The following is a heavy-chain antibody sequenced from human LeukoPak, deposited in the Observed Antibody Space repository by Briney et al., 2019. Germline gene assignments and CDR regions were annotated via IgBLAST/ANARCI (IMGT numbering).Heavy chain of an antibody. Sequence: GGSLRLSCSASGFTFTNYAMAWVRQAPGKGLEWVSTISGTGGSAQYADSVKGRCTFSRDNSKDTLYLQMNGLRAEDTAVYYCAKDQGGRYYDILAGYYPENFFDYWGQGTLVTVSS. CDR1: GFTFTNYA. J-gene: IGHJ4*02. D-gene: IGHD3-9*01. CDR2: ISGTGGSA. CDR3: AKDQGGRYYDILAGYYPENFFDY. V-gene: IGHV3-23*01.